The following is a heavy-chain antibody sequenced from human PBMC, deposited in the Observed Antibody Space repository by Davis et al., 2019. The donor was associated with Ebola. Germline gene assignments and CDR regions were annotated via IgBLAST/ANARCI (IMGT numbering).Heavy chain of an antibody. Sequence: HSQTLSLTCAISGDSVPSGGWNWIRQSPSIGLEWLGRTYYESKRYIDYAPFVRSRITINPDTAKNQLSLQVDSVTPEDTAVYYCARGWLRTGMDVWGKGTTVTVSS. V-gene: IGHV6-1*01. CDR2: TYYESKRYI. D-gene: IGHD5-12*01. CDR3: ARGWLRTGMDV. CDR1: GDSVPSGG. J-gene: IGHJ6*04.